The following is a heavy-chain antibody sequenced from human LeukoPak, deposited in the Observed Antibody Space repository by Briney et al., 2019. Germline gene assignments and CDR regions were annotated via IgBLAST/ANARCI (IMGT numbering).Heavy chain of an antibody. CDR3: AREDYGDYGLDY. Sequence: SETLSLTCAVYGGSFSGYFWRWLRQPPGNGLEWIGEINHSGSTNYNPSLKSRVTISVDTSKNQFSLKLSSVTAADTAVYYCAREDYGDYGLDYWGQGTLVTVSS. CDR2: INHSGST. V-gene: IGHV4-34*01. J-gene: IGHJ4*02. CDR1: GGSFSGYF. D-gene: IGHD4-17*01.